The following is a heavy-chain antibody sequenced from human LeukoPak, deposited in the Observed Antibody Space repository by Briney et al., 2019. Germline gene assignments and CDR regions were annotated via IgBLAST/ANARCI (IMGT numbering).Heavy chain of an antibody. CDR3: AVGGGWYMSVTYFDY. V-gene: IGHV3-7*01. J-gene: IGHJ4*02. CDR2: IKQDGSEK. Sequence: GGSLRLSRAASGFTFSSYWMSWVRQAPGKGLEWVANIKQDGSEKYYVDSVKGRFTISRDNAKNSLYLQMNSLRAEDTAVYYCAVGGGWYMSVTYFDYWGQGTLVTVSS. D-gene: IGHD6-19*01. CDR1: GFTFSSYW.